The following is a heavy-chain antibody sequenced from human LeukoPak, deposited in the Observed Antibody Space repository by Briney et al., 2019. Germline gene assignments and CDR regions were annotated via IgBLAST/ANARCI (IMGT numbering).Heavy chain of an antibody. CDR3: ARGDYYGSGSYSDYFDY. D-gene: IGHD3-10*01. V-gene: IGHV1-24*01. J-gene: IGHJ4*02. Sequence: GASVKVSCKVSGYTLTELSMHWVRQAPGKGLEWMGGFDPEDGETIYAQKFQGRVTMTEDTSTDTAYMELSSLRSDDTAVYYCARGDYYGSGSYSDYFDYWGQGTLVTVSS. CDR2: FDPEDGET. CDR1: GYTLTELS.